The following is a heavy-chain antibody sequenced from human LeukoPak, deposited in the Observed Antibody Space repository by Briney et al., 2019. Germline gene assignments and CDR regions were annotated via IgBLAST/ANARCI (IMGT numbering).Heavy chain of an antibody. V-gene: IGHV4-59*01. D-gene: IGHD1-14*01. Sequence: SETLSLTCTVSGGSISSYYWSWIRQPPGKGLEWLGYIYYSGSTNYNPSLKSRVTISVDTSKNQFSLKLSSVTAADTAVYYCARATGYYYYGMDVWGQGTTVTVSS. CDR3: ARATGYYYYGMDV. J-gene: IGHJ6*02. CDR1: GGSISSYY. CDR2: IYYSGST.